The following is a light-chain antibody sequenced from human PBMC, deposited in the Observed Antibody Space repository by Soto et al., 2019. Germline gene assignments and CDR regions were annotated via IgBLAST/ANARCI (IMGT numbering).Light chain of an antibody. CDR1: QSVSNW. J-gene: IGKJ2*01. CDR2: KAS. CDR3: QQFSSRSST. V-gene: IGKV1-5*03. Sequence: DIQLTQSPSTLSASVGERVTITCRASQSVSNWLAWYQQKPGKAPKLLIYKASILESGVPSRFGGSGSETNFTLSINSLQPDDFATYYCQQFSSRSSTFGQGTTPEIK.